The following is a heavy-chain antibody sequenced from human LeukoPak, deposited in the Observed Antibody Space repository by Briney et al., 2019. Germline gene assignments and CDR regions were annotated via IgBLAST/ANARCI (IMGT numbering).Heavy chain of an antibody. CDR2: ISAYNGNT. CDR3: ARRISDSLTGYSFDS. Sequence: ASVKVSFKASGYTFTSYGISWVRQAPGQGLEWMGWISAYNGNTNYAQKFQGRVTMTTDTSTSTAYMELRSLRSDDTAVYYCARRISDSLTGYSFDSWGQGPLVTVSS. J-gene: IGHJ4*02. D-gene: IGHD3-9*01. V-gene: IGHV1-18*01. CDR1: GYTFTSYG.